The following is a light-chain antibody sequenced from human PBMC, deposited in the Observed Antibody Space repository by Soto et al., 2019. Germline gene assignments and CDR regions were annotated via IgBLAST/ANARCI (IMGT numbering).Light chain of an antibody. Sequence: QSALTQAASVSGSPGQSITISCTGTSSDVGGYNYVSWYQQYPGKAPKLMIYDVSSRPSGVSNRFSGSKSDNTASLTISGLQAEDEADYYCNSYRRGGTYVFGPGTKVTVL. CDR1: SSDVGGYNY. CDR2: DVS. J-gene: IGLJ1*01. V-gene: IGLV2-14*03. CDR3: NSYRRGGTYV.